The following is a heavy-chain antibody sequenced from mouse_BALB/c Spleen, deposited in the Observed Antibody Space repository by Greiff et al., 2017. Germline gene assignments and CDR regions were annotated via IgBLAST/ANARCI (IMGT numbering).Heavy chain of an antibody. D-gene: IGHD1-1*01. CDR1: GFTFSSYA. J-gene: IGHJ4*01. CDR2: ISSGGST. V-gene: IGHV5-6-5*01. Sequence: DVQLVESGGGLVKPGGSLKLSCAASGFTFSSYAMSWVRQTPEKRLEWVASISSGGSTYYPDSVKGRFTISRDNARNILYLQMSSLRSEDTAMYYCASAITTVPRLYAMDYWGQGTSVTVSS. CDR3: ASAITTVPRLYAMDY.